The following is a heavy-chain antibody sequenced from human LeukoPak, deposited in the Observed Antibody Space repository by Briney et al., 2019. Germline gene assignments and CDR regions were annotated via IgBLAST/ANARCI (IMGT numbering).Heavy chain of an antibody. CDR1: GFTFSSYS. Sequence: GGSLRLSCAASGFTFSSYSMNWVRQAPGKGLEWVSSISSSSSYIYYADSVKGRFTISRDNAKNSLYLQMNSLGAEDTAVYYCARDRSPVTTSLFDYWGQGTLVTVSS. V-gene: IGHV3-21*01. D-gene: IGHD4-11*01. J-gene: IGHJ4*02. CDR3: ARDRSPVTTSLFDY. CDR2: ISSSSSYI.